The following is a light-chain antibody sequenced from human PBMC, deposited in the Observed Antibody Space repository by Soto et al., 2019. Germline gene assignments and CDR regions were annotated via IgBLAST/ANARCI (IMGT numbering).Light chain of an antibody. CDR1: QSVSDN. Sequence: EIVMTQSPATLSVSPGERATLSCRASQSVSDNLAWYQQKPDQAPRLLIYGASTRATGIPARFSGSGSGTDFTLTISSLQSEDFAVYYCQQCNSWPYTFGQGTKLDIK. CDR2: GAS. CDR3: QQCNSWPYT. J-gene: IGKJ2*01. V-gene: IGKV3-15*01.